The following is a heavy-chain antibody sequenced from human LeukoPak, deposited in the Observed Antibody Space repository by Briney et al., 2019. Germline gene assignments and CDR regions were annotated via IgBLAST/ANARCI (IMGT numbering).Heavy chain of an antibody. CDR1: GGSFSGYY. Sequence: SETLSLTCAVYGGSFSGYYWSWIRQPPGTGLEWIGESNHSGSTNYNPSLKSRVTISVDTSKNQFSLKLSSVTAADTAVYYCARGRGIQLWFYYYMDVWGKGTTVTVSS. J-gene: IGHJ6*03. CDR2: SNHSGST. D-gene: IGHD5-18*01. V-gene: IGHV4-34*01. CDR3: ARGRGIQLWFYYYMDV.